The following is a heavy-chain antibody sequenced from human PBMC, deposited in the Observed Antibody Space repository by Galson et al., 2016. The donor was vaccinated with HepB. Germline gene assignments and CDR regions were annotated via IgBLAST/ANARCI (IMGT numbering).Heavy chain of an antibody. CDR3: AKLGVSESGPAAY. CDR1: GFTFSSYA. V-gene: IGHV3-23*01. Sequence: SLRLSCTASGFTFSSYAISWVRQAPGKGPEWVSAMSRVSDRTYYAGSVQGRFTLSRDNSKNMPYLEMNSLRAEDTAIYYCAKLGVSESGPAAYWGQGTLVTVSS. CDR2: MSRVSDRT. D-gene: IGHD3-16*01. J-gene: IGHJ4*02.